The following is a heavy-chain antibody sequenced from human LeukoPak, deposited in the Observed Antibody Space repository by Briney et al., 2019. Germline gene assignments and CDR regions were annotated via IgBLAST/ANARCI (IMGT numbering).Heavy chain of an antibody. CDR3: TTVTIAVAGTLG. CDR2: IKSKTDGGTT. CDR1: GFTFSSYW. J-gene: IGHJ4*02. D-gene: IGHD6-19*01. V-gene: IGHV3-15*01. Sequence: GGSLRLSCAASGFTFSSYWMSWVRQAPGKGLEWVGRIKSKTDGGTTDYAAPVKGRFTISRDDSEDTLYLQMNSLKTEDTAVYYCTTVTIAVAGTLGWGQGTLVTVSS.